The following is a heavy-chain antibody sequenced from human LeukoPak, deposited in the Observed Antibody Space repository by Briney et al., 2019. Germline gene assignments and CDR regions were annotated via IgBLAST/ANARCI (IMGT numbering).Heavy chain of an antibody. CDR2: INPSGGST. CDR1: GYTFTSYY. Sequence: ASVKVSCKASGYTFTSYYMHWVRQAPGQGLEWMGIINPSGGSTSYAQKFQGRVTMTRDTSTSTVYMELSSLRSEDTAVYYCARDQRYSSGWYSGWFDPWGQGTLVTVSS. D-gene: IGHD6-19*01. V-gene: IGHV1-46*01. CDR3: ARDQRYSSGWYSGWFDP. J-gene: IGHJ5*02.